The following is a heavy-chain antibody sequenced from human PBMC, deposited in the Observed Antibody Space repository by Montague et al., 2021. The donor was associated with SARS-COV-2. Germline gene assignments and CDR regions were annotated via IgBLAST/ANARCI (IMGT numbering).Heavy chain of an antibody. D-gene: IGHD3-22*01. CDR1: GFSLTTSGML. Sequence: PALVKPTQTLTLTCTLSGFSLTTSGMLVSWIRQSPGKALEWLALIDWDDDKYYSTSLKTRLAISKDTSKDQVVLTMTDMDPVDTATYYCARMVRDSSGYDAFDIWGQGTMVTVSS. CDR3: ARMVRDSSGYDAFDI. CDR2: IDWDDDK. J-gene: IGHJ3*02. V-gene: IGHV2-70*13.